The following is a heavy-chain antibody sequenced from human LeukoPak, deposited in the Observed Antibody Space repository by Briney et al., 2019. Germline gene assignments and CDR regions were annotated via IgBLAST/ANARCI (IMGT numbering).Heavy chain of an antibody. CDR3: ARDGIDYGDYRSFDY. D-gene: IGHD4-17*01. CDR2: INPNSGGT. V-gene: IGHV1-2*02. CDR1: GYTFTGYY. J-gene: IGHJ4*02. Sequence: GASVKVSCKASGYTFTGYYMHWVRQAPGQGLEWMGWINPNSGGTNYAQKFQGRVTMTGDTSISTAYMELSRLRSDDTAVYYCARDGIDYGDYRSFDYWGQGTLVTVSS.